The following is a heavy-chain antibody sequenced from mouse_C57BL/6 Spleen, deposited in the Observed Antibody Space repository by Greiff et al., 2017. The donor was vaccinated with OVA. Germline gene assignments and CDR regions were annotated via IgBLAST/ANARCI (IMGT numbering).Heavy chain of an antibody. J-gene: IGHJ4*01. V-gene: IGHV1-62-2*01. Sequence: QVQLQQSGAELVKPGASVKLSCKASGYTFTEYTIHWVKQRSGQGLEWIGWFYPGSGSIKYNEKFKDKATLTADKSSSTVYMELSRLTSEDSAVXFCAGHEEDYGGSSYAMDYWGQGTSVTVSS. D-gene: IGHD1-1*01. CDR2: FYPGSGSI. CDR1: GYTFTEYT. CDR3: AGHEEDYGGSSYAMDY.